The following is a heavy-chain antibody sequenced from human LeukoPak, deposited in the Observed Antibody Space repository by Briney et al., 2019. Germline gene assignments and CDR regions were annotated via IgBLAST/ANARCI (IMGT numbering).Heavy chain of an antibody. CDR2: IIPIFGTA. CDR1: GGTFSSYA. CDR3: ASPASFDSSGYYANMDV. V-gene: IGHV1-69*06. Sequence: ASVKVSCKASGGTFSSYAISWVRQAPGQGLEWMGGIIPIFGTANYAQKFQGRVTITADKSTSTAYMELSSLRSEDTAVYYCASPASFDSSGYYANMDVWGKGTTVTVSS. J-gene: IGHJ6*03. D-gene: IGHD3-22*01.